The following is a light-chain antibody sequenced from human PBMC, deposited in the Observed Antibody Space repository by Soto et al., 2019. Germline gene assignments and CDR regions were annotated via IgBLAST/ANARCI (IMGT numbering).Light chain of an antibody. CDR1: SGDIGNYNR. Sequence: QSVLTQPPSVSGSPGQSVTISCTGASGDIGNYNRVSWYQQSPGTAPKPMIYEVSNRPSGVPDRFSGSKSGNTASLTISGLQAEDEADYYCSSFTSSNTWVFGGGTQLTVL. V-gene: IGLV2-18*02. J-gene: IGLJ3*02. CDR2: EVS. CDR3: SSFTSSNTWV.